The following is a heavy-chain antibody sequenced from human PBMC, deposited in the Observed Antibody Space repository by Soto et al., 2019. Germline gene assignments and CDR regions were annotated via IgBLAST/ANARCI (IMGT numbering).Heavy chain of an antibody. CDR1: GFTFTNYG. CDR2: IWYDGSYK. Sequence: QVQLVESGGGVVQPGRSLRLSCVGSGFTFTNYGIHWVRQAPGKGREWVALIWYDGSYKYYADSVKGRFTISRDNSNNMVFLQIISLSADDTALYFCATGSVGTTVTTFVNGRADYWGRGTLVTVSS. V-gene: IGHV3-33*01. CDR3: ATGSVGTTVTTFVNGRADY. D-gene: IGHD1-1*01. J-gene: IGHJ4*02.